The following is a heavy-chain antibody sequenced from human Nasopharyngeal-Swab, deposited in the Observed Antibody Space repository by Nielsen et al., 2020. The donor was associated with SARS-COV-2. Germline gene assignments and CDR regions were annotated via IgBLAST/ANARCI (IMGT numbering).Heavy chain of an antibody. D-gene: IGHD1-1*01. CDR1: GYTFTSNV. V-gene: IGHV7-4-1*02. CDR3: AREKQEYANIWIDY. CDR2: ISTKTGAP. J-gene: IGHJ4*02. Sequence: ASVKVSCKASGYTFTSNVLNWVRQAPGQGPEYIGWISTKTGAPPYAQAFTGRFVISLDTSVSTTYLQISSLKADDTAVYYCAREKQEYANIWIDYWGQGTQVTVSS.